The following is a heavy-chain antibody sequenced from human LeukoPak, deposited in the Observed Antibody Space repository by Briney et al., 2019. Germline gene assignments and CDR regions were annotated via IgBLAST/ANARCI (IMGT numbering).Heavy chain of an antibody. V-gene: IGHV4-38-2*01. D-gene: IGHD1-1*01. CDR3: ARNVTAGFFDY. J-gene: IGHJ4*02. CDR2: IYHSWGI. Sequence: PSETLSLTCDVSGSSITSNYFWGWIRRPPGKGLEWIATIYHSWGIYFNPSLKSRVSISLDASKNQFSLKLTSLTAADTAIYYCARNVTAGFFDYWGQGILVTVSS. CDR1: GSSITSNYF.